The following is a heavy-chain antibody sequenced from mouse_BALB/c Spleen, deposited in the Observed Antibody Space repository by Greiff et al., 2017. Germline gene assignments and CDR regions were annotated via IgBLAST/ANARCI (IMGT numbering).Heavy chain of an antibody. CDR2: ISSGSSTI. D-gene: IGHD2-14*01. CDR1: GFTFSSFG. J-gene: IGHJ3*01. V-gene: IGHV5-17*02. CDR3: ATYYRYEAY. Sequence: EVQLQESGGGLVQPGGSRKLSCAASGFTFSSFGMHWVRQAPEKGLEWVAYISSGSSTIYYADTVKGRFTISRDTPKNTLFLQMTSLRSEDTAMCYCATYYRYEAYWGQGTLVTVSA.